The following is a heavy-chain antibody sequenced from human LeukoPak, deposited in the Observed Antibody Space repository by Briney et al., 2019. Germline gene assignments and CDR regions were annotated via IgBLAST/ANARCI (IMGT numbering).Heavy chain of an antibody. J-gene: IGHJ6*02. Sequence: GGSLRLSCAASGFTFTTYWMHWVRQAPGKGLVWVSHINSDGSITSYADSVKGRFTISRDNAKNTLYQQMNSLRAEDTAVYYCARDAVDTANAVWGQGTTVTVSS. CDR1: GFTFTTYW. CDR2: INSDGSIT. V-gene: IGHV3-74*01. D-gene: IGHD5-18*01. CDR3: ARDAVDTANAV.